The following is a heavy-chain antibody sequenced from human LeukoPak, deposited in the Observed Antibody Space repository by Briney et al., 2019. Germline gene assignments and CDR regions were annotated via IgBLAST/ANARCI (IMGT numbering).Heavy chain of an antibody. CDR1: GYTLTELS. Sequence: GVSVKVSCKVSGYTLTELSMHWVRQAPGKGLEWMGGFDPEDGETIYAQKFQGRVTMTEDTSTDTAYMELSSLRSEDTAVYYCATPAPNTYYYDSSGYYYFDYWGQGTLVTVSS. D-gene: IGHD3-22*01. V-gene: IGHV1-24*01. CDR2: FDPEDGET. J-gene: IGHJ4*02. CDR3: ATPAPNTYYYDSSGYYYFDY.